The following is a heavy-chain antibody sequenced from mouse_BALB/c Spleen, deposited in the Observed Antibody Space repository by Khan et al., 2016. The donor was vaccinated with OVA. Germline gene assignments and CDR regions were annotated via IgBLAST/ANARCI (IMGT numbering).Heavy chain of an antibody. CDR3: AIPHRCDGYYVDY. D-gene: IGHD2-14*01. CDR1: DYSITSGYY. Sequence: EVKLLESGPGLVKPSQSLSLTCSVTDYSITSGYYWNWIRQFPRNILEWMGYISYDGSNNYNPSFKNRISITRDTSTNQFFMQLNSVTPEDTATYDDAIPHRCDGYYVDYWGQGTTLTVSS. J-gene: IGHJ2*01. V-gene: IGHV3-6*02. CDR2: ISYDGSN.